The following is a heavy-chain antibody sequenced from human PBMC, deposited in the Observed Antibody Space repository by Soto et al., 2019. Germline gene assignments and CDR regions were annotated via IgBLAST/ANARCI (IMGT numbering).Heavy chain of an antibody. CDR1: GYTFTSYG. D-gene: IGHD5-18*01. CDR3: ARDSEIGYSFGFHYFDY. J-gene: IGHJ4*02. V-gene: IGHV1-18*01. CDR2: INAGNGNT. Sequence: GASVKVSCKASGYTFTSYGISWVRQAPGQRLEWMGWINAGNGNTKYAQKFQGRVTMTRDTSASTAYMELSSLRSEDTAVYYCARDSEIGYSFGFHYFDYWGQGTLVTVSS.